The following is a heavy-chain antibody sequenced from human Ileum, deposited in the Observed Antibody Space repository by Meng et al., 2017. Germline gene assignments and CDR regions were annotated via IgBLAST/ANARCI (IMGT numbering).Heavy chain of an antibody. CDR3: ARDGLPSGAEYDY. CDR2: IKTDGSKT. D-gene: IGHD2/OR15-2a*01. V-gene: IGHV3-74*01. CDR1: GFTLSDHW. Sequence: VQLVDAGGGLVQPGGSLRLSCVASGFTLSDHWMHWVRQAPGKGLEWVSHIKTDGSKTDYADSVRGRFSISRDNAKNTLSLQMNSLRAEDTAVYYCARDGLPSGAEYDYWGQGALVTVSS. J-gene: IGHJ4*02.